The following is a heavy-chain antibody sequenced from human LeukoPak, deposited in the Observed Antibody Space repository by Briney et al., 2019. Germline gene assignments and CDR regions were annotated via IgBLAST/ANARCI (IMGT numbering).Heavy chain of an antibody. V-gene: IGHV1-18*01. CDR3: ARAGNYDSSGYYYPRFDY. CDR2: ISAYNGNT. Sequence: ASVKVSCKASGYTFTSYGISWARQAPGQGLEWMGWISAYNGNTNYAQKLQGRVTMTTDTSTSTAYMELRSLRSDDTAVYYCARAGNYDSSGYYYPRFDYWGQGTLVTVSS. D-gene: IGHD3-22*01. J-gene: IGHJ4*02. CDR1: GYTFTSYG.